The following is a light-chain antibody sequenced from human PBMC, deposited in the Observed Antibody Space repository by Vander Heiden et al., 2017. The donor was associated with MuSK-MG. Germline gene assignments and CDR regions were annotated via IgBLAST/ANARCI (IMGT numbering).Light chain of an antibody. CDR3: QQSSSFPPT. Sequence: DIQMTQSPSSVSASVGDRVTITCRASQHVSTWVAWYQQKPGKAPNLLIYAASSLQSGVPSRFSASGSGTDFTLAISSLQPEDFATYYCQQSSSFPPTFGQGTKVXIK. J-gene: IGKJ1*01. CDR1: QHVSTW. CDR2: AAS. V-gene: IGKV1-12*01.